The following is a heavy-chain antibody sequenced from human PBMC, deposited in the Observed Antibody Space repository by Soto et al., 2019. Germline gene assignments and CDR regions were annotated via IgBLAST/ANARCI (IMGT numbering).Heavy chain of an antibody. D-gene: IGHD2-21*02. V-gene: IGHV3-23*01. CDR3: AKDKVPVVVTAPFDY. J-gene: IGHJ4*02. CDR1: GLTVSNFA. Sequence: AGGSLRLSCAASGLTVSNFAMSWVRQAPGKGLEWVSFISGSARTISYADSVKGRFTVSRDKSKNTLYLQVNSLRAEDTAVYYCAKDKVPVVVTAPFDYWGQGTLVTVSS. CDR2: ISGSARTI.